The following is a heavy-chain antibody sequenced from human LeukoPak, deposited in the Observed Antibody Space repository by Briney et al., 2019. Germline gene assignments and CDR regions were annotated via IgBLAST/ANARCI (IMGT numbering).Heavy chain of an antibody. V-gene: IGHV1-18*01. CDR2: ISAYNGNT. D-gene: IGHD3-10*01. Sequence: EASVKVSCKASGYTFTGYGISWVRQAPGQGLEWMGWISAYNGNTNYAQKLQGRVTMTTDTSTSTAYMELRSLRSDDTAVYYCARAKVRGVIIPSNWFDPWGQGTLVTVSS. J-gene: IGHJ5*02. CDR3: ARAKVRGVIIPSNWFDP. CDR1: GYTFTGYG.